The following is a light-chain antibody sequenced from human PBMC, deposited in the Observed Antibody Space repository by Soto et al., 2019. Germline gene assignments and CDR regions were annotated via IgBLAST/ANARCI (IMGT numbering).Light chain of an antibody. CDR1: SSNIGAGYD. CDR3: QSYDSILSSSV. Sequence: QSVLTQPPSVSGAPGQRVTISCTGSSSNIGAGYDVHWYQQLPGTAPKLLIYGNSNRPSGVPERFSGSKSGTSSSLAITGRQEEDEADYYCQSYDSILSSSVFGGGTKLTVL. V-gene: IGLV1-40*01. CDR2: GNS. J-gene: IGLJ2*01.